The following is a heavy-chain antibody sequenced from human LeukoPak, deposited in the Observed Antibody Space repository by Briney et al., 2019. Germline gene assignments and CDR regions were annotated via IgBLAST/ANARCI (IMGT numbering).Heavy chain of an antibody. CDR1: GFTFSDYY. J-gene: IGHJ3*02. CDR3: ARVPGYYDSSGYRRGDVAFDI. Sequence: GGSLRLSCAASGFTFSDYYMSWIRQAPGKGLEWVSYISSSCSTIYYADSVKGRFTISRDNAKNSLYLQMNSLRAEDTAVYYCARVPGYYDSSGYRRGDVAFDIWGQGTMVTVSS. CDR2: ISSSCSTI. D-gene: IGHD3-22*01. V-gene: IGHV3-11*04.